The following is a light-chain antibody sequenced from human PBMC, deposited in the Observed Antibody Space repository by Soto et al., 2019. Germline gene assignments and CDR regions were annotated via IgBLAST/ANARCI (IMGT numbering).Light chain of an antibody. CDR2: EVS. J-gene: IGLJ1*01. Sequence: QCALTQPASVSGSPGQSITISCTGASSDVGRYNYVSWYQLHPGKAPKLIIYEVSNRPSGVSNRFSGSKSGNTASLTISGLRAEDEADYYCNSYTSSTAYVFGTGTKVTVL. V-gene: IGLV2-14*01. CDR3: NSYTSSTAYV. CDR1: SSDVGRYNY.